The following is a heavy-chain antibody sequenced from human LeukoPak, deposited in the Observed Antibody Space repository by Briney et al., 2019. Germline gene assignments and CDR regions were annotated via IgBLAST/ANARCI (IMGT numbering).Heavy chain of an antibody. CDR2: TNPNSGGT. J-gene: IGHJ3*02. Sequence: ASVKVSCKASGYTFTGYYMHWVRQAPGQGLEWMGWTNPNSGGTNYAQKFQGRVTMTRDTSISTAYMELSRLRSDDTAVYYCARVIAAAGNLLDAFDIWGQGTMVTVSS. CDR3: ARVIAAAGNLLDAFDI. D-gene: IGHD6-13*01. V-gene: IGHV1-2*02. CDR1: GYTFTGYY.